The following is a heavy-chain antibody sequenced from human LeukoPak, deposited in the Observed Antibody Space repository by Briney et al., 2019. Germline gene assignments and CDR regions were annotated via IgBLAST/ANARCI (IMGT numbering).Heavy chain of an antibody. V-gene: IGHV3-9*01. CDR2: ISWNSGSI. D-gene: IGHD2-15*01. CDR1: GFTFDDYA. J-gene: IGHJ6*01. Sequence: PGRSLRLSCAASGFTFDDYAMPWVRQAPGKGLEWVSGISWNSGSIGYADSVKGRFTISRDSAKNSLYLQMNSLRAEDTAVYFCARLGYCSGDNCFYGMDVWGQGATVIVFS. CDR3: ARLGYCSGDNCFYGMDV.